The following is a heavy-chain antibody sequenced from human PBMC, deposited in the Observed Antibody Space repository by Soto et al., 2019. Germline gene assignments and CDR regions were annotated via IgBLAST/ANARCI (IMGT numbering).Heavy chain of an antibody. CDR2: MNPNSGNT. Sequence: QVQLVQSGAEVKKPGASVKVSCKASGYTFTNYDINWVRQATGQGLEWMGWMNPNSGNTGYAQKFQGRVSMTRNTXLSTAYMELSSLRSEDTAVYYCARGYYYGSGSSPDYWGQGTLVTVSS. J-gene: IGHJ4*02. CDR3: ARGYYYGSGSSPDY. D-gene: IGHD3-10*01. CDR1: GYTFTNYD. V-gene: IGHV1-8*01.